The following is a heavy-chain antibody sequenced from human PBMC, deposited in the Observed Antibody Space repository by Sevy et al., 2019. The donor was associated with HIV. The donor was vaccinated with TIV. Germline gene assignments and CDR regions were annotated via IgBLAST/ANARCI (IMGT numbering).Heavy chain of an antibody. CDR3: ARDGGYTVSGDLGGY. J-gene: IGHJ4*02. D-gene: IGHD6-13*01. CDR2: ISYDGSTK. CDR1: GFTFNTYA. Sequence: GGSLRLSCAASGFTFNTYAMHWVRQAPGKGLEWVAVISYDGSTKYYADSVKGRFTLSRDNSKNTLYLQMNSLRVEDTAVYYCARDGGYTVSGDLGGYWGQGTLVTVSS. V-gene: IGHV3-30-3*01.